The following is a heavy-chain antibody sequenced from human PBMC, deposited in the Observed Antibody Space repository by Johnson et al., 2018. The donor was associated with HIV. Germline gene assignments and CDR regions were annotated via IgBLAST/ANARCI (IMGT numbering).Heavy chain of an antibody. CDR2: ISYDGSNK. CDR1: GFTFSSFD. V-gene: IGHV3-30*18. CDR3: AKTPSMGADAFDI. Sequence: QVQLVESGGGVVQPGRSLRLSCAASGFTFSSFDMHWVRQAPGKGMDWVAVISYDGSNKFYTDSVKGRFTVSRDNSKNALYLQMNSLRVEDTAVYYCAKTPSMGADAFDIWGQGTMVTVSS. J-gene: IGHJ3*02. D-gene: IGHD3-16*01.